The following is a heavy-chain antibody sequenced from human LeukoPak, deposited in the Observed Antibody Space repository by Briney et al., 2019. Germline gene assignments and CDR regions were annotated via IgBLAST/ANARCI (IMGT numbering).Heavy chain of an antibody. CDR2: ISGSGGST. CDR1: GFTFSSYA. CDR3: ANEVGSGSSWI. D-gene: IGHD6-13*01. V-gene: IGHV3-23*01. Sequence: PGGSLRLSCAASGFTFSSYAMSWVRQAPGQGLEWVSAISGSGGSTYYDDSVKGRFTISRDNSKNTLYLQMNSLRAEDTAVYYCANEVGSGSSWIWGQGTLVTVSS. J-gene: IGHJ4*02.